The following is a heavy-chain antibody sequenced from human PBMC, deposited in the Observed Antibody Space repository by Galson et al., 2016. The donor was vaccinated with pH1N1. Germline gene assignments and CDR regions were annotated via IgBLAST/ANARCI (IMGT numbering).Heavy chain of an antibody. Sequence: LRLSCAASGFTFSDYVMTWVRQAPGKGLEWVSAIFGSAAKTFYADSVMGRFTISRDNSKNTLYLQMNSLRVEDTAIYYCAKDHPSEGWPARDSWGQGTLVTVSS. D-gene: IGHD2-15*01. V-gene: IGHV3-23*01. CDR3: AKDHPSEGWPARDS. CDR1: GFTFSDYV. J-gene: IGHJ4*02. CDR2: IFGSAAKT.